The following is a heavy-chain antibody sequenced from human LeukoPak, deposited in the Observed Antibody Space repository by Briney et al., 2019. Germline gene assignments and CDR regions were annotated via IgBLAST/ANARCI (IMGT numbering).Heavy chain of an antibody. CDR3: ARGPRLDSSGWYYGAFDI. J-gene: IGHJ3*02. CDR1: GYTFTGYY. V-gene: IGHV1-2*06. CDR2: INPNSGGA. D-gene: IGHD6-19*01. Sequence: ASVKVSCKASGYTFTGYYIHWVRQAPGQGLEWMGRINPNSGGADYAQKFQGRVSMTRDTSISTAYMELSSLRSDDTAVYYCARGPRLDSSGWYYGAFDIWGQGSMVTVS.